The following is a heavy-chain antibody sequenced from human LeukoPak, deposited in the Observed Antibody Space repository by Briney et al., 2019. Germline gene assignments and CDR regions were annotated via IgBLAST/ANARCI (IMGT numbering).Heavy chain of an antibody. D-gene: IGHD3-22*01. CDR2: IYSGGST. CDR3: ARGPVWDYYDSSCTLNHWYFDL. CDR1: GFTVSSNY. Sequence: GGSLTLSCAPSGFTVSSNYMSWVRQAPGKGREWVLVIYSGGSTYYADSGKGRFTISRDNSKNTLYLQMNSLRAEDTAVYYCARGPVWDYYDSSCTLNHWYFDLWGRGTLVTVSS. V-gene: IGHV3-66*01. J-gene: IGHJ2*01.